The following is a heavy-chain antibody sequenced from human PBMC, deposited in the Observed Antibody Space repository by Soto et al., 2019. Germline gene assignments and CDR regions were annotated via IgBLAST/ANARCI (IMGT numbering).Heavy chain of an antibody. V-gene: IGHV4-39*07. J-gene: IGHJ3*02. CDR1: GGSISSSSYY. D-gene: IGHD3-3*02. CDR2: IYYSGST. Sequence: SETLSLTCTVSGGSISSSSYYWGWIRQPPGKGLEWIGSIYYSGSTYYNPSLKSRVTISVDTSKNQFSLKLSSVPAAGMAVYYGAGDKAVLEWLLGYSFDIWGQGTMVPVSS. CDR3: AGDKAVLEWLLGYSFDI.